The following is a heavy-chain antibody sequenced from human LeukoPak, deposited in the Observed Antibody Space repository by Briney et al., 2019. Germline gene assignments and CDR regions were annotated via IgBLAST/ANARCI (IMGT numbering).Heavy chain of an antibody. V-gene: IGHV3-21*01. CDR1: GFTFSSYS. J-gene: IGHJ5*02. CDR3: ASASGNIPGLWFDP. Sequence: GGSLRLSCAASGFTFSSYSMNWVRQAPGKGLEWVSSISSSSSYIYYADSVKGRFTISRDNAKNSLYLQMNSLRAEDTAVYYCASASGNIPGLWFDPWGQGTLVTVSS. CDR2: ISSSSSYI. D-gene: IGHD1-26*01.